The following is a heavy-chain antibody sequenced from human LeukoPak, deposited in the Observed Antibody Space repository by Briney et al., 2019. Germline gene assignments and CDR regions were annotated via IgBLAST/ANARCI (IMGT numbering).Heavy chain of an antibody. J-gene: IGHJ4*02. CDR1: GFTFSGYS. D-gene: IGHD3-22*01. CDR2: ISSSSSYI. Sequence: GGSLRLSCAASGFTFSGYSMNWVRQAPGKGLEWVSSISSSSSYIYYADSVKGRFTISRDNAKNSLYLQMNSLRAEDTAVYYCAGLSSGYYRFEDYWGQGTLVTVSS. CDR3: AGLSSGYYRFEDY. V-gene: IGHV3-21*01.